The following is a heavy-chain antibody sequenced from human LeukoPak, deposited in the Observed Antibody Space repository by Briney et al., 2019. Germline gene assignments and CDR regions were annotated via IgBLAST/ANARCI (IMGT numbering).Heavy chain of an antibody. CDR1: GGSISSYY. Sequence: PSETLSLTCTVSGGSISSYYWSWIRQPPGKGLEWIGYIYYSRSTNYNPSLNSRITISVVTSKNLFSLKLSSVTAADTAVYYCARSLTAMVFDDWGQGTLVTVSS. V-gene: IGHV4-59*08. J-gene: IGHJ4*02. CDR3: ARSLTAMVFDD. CDR2: IYYSRST. D-gene: IGHD5-18*01.